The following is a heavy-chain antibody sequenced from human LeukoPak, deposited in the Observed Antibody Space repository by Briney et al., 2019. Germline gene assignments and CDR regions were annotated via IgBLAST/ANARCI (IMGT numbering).Heavy chain of an antibody. D-gene: IGHD1-26*01. J-gene: IGHJ4*02. Sequence: GASVKVSCKASGYTFTSYGISWVRQAPGQGLEWMGWISAYNGNTNYAQKLQGRVTMTTDTSTSTAYMELRSLRSDDTAVYYCARNSRPGSIVGATPYFDYWGQGTLVTVSS. CDR2: ISAYNGNT. CDR3: ARNSRPGSIVGATPYFDY. CDR1: GYTFTSYG. V-gene: IGHV1-18*01.